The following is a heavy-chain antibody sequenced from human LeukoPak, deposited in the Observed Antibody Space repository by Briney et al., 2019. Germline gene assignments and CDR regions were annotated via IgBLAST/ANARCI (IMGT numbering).Heavy chain of an antibody. V-gene: IGHV3-30*02. CDR1: GFIFSEYY. CDR3: ATYRQVLLPFES. D-gene: IGHD2-8*02. Sequence: GGSLRLSCSASGFIFSEYYMTWIRQAPGKGLEWVSFIRYDGSNEYYADSVRGRFTISRDNSKNTLYLQMNSLRAEDTAIYYCATYRQVLLPFESWGQGTLVTVSS. CDR2: IRYDGSNE. J-gene: IGHJ4*02.